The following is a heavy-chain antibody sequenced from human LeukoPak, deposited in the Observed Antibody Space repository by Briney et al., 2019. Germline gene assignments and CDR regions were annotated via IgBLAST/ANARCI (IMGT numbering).Heavy chain of an antibody. CDR3: ARETILSSSSRWNWFDP. J-gene: IGHJ5*02. Sequence: PGRSLRLSCAASGFTFSDYNMNWVRQAPGEGLEWVSSISRSSSYTFYADSVKGRFTISRDNARNSLYLQMNSLRAEDTAVYYCARETILSSSSRWNWFDPWGQGTLVTVSS. CDR2: ISRSSSYT. V-gene: IGHV3-21*01. D-gene: IGHD6-6*01. CDR1: GFTFSDYN.